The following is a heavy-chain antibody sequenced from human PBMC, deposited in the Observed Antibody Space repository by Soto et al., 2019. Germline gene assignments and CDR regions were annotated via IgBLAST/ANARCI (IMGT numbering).Heavy chain of an antibody. CDR2: VSGSGGST. J-gene: IGHJ4*02. V-gene: IGHV3-23*01. CDR3: ARGGPGTEFDY. Sequence: EVQLLESGGGLVQPGGSLRLSCAASGFTFSSYAMRWVRQAPGKGLEWVSAVSGSGGSTYYADSVKGRFTISRDNSKNTLYRQMSSLRAEGTAAYCGARGGPGTEFDYWGQGTRVPVSS. D-gene: IGHD6-13*01. CDR1: GFTFSSYA.